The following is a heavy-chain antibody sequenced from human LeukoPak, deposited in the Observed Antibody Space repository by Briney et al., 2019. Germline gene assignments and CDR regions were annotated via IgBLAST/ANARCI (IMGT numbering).Heavy chain of an antibody. J-gene: IGHJ5*02. CDR1: GFTFSSYG. CDR3: ARVFIPYDSSGYNWFDP. CDR2: IWYDGSNK. Sequence: PGRSLRLSCAASGFTFSSYGMHWVRQAPGKGLEWVAVIWYDGSNKYYADSVRGRFTISRDNSKNTLYLQMNSLRAEDTAVYYCARVFIPYDSSGYNWFDPCGQGTLVTVSS. D-gene: IGHD3-22*01. V-gene: IGHV3-33*01.